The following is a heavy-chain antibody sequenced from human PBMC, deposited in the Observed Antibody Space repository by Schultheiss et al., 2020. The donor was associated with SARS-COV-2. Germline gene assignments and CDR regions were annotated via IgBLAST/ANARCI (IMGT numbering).Heavy chain of an antibody. Sequence: GGSLRLSCAASGFTFDDYAMHWVRQAPGKGLEWVSGISWNSGSIGYADSVKGRFTISRDNSKNTLYLQMNSLRAEDTAVYYCTTVLWGIAVAGHHWGQGTLVTVSS. J-gene: IGHJ5*02. CDR2: ISWNSGSI. V-gene: IGHV3-9*01. CDR1: GFTFDDYA. CDR3: TTVLWGIAVAGHH. D-gene: IGHD6-19*01.